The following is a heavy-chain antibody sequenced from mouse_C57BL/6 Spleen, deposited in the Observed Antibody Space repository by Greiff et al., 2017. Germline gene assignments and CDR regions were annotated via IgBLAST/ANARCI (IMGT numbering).Heavy chain of an antibody. J-gene: IGHJ2*01. V-gene: IGHV1-55*01. Sequence: QVQLQQSGAELVKPGASVKMSCKASGYTFTSYWITWVKQRPGQGLEWIGDIYPGSGSTNYNEKFKSKATLTVDTSSSTAYMQLSSLTSEASAVXCCARMGLYDYDAVDYWGQGTTLTVSS. CDR3: ARMGLYDYDAVDY. D-gene: IGHD2-4*01. CDR2: IYPGSGST. CDR1: GYTFTSYW.